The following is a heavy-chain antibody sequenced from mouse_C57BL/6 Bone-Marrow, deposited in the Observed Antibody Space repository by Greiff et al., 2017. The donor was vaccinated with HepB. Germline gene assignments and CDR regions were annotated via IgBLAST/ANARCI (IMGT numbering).Heavy chain of an antibody. CDR2: ISYDGSN. D-gene: IGHD1-1*01. Sequence: VQLKESGPGLVKPSQSLSLTCSVTGYSITSGYYWNWIRQFPGNKLEWMGYISYDGSNNYNPSLKNRISITRDTSKNQFFLKLNSVTTEDTATYYCARDYYGSSYVDYWGQGTTLTVSS. CDR1: GYSITSGYY. J-gene: IGHJ2*01. V-gene: IGHV3-6*01. CDR3: ARDYYGSSYVDY.